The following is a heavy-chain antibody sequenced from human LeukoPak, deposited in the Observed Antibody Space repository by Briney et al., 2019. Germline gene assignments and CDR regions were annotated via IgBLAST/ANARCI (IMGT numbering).Heavy chain of an antibody. J-gene: IGHJ4*02. V-gene: IGHV3-23*01. CDR3: ARGYGALSG. CDR1: GFTFSDYA. CDR2: ISGRGDYT. D-gene: IGHD4-17*01. Sequence: GGSLRLSCAAFGFTFSDYAMNWVRQAPGRGLEWVSTISGRGDYTYYADSVKGQFTISRDNSSNTMYLQINSLRAEDTAVYFCARGYGALSGWGQGTLVTVSS.